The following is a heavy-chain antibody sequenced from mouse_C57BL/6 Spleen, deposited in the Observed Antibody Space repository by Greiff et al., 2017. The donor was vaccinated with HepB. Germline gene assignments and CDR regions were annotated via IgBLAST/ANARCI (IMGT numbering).Heavy chain of an antibody. CDR1: GYTFTSYW. V-gene: IGHV1-69*01. CDR2: IDPSDSYT. Sequence: VQLQQSGAELVMPGASVKLSCKASGYTFTSYWMHWVKQRPGQGLEWIGEIDPSDSYTNYNQKFKGKSTLTVDKSSSTAYMQLSSLTSEDSAVYYCAIPYGNYGGFAYWGQGTLVTVSA. J-gene: IGHJ3*01. D-gene: IGHD2-1*01. CDR3: AIPYGNYGGFAY.